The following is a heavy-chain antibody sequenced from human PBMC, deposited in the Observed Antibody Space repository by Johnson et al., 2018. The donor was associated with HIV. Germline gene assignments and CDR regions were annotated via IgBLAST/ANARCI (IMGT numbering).Heavy chain of an antibody. J-gene: IGHJ3*02. V-gene: IGHV3-7*01. Sequence: VQLVESGGGLVQPGGSLRLSCAASGFTFSSYWMSWVRQAPGKGLEWVANIKQDGSEKYYGDSVKGRFTISRDNSKNTLYLQMNSLRPEDTAVYYCARSSGYYGTDAFDIWGQGTMVTVSS. D-gene: IGHD3-22*01. CDR2: IKQDGSEK. CDR3: ARSSGYYGTDAFDI. CDR1: GFTFSSYW.